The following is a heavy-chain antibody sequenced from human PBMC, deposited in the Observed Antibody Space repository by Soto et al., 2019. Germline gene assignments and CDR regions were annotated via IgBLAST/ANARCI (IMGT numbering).Heavy chain of an antibody. CDR2: IYYSGST. CDR1: GGSISSGGYY. V-gene: IGHV4-31*03. J-gene: IGHJ4*02. CDR3: ARSQTQDFWSGYYFDY. Sequence: QVQLQESGPGLVKPSQTLSLTCTVSGGSISSGGYYWSWIRQHPGKGLEWIGYIYYSGSTYYNPSLKRRVTVSGDPSKNRCSLKLSSVTAADTAVYYCARSQTQDFWSGYYFDYWGQGTLVTVSS. D-gene: IGHD3-3*01.